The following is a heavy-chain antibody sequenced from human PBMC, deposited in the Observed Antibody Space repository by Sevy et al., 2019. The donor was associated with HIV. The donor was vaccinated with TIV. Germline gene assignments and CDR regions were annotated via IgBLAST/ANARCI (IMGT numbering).Heavy chain of an antibody. CDR2: ISSSHSAT. V-gene: IGHV3-11*01. Sequence: GGSLRLSCAASGLTFSDYYMSWIRQAPGKGLEWISYISSSHSATHYADCVKGRFAMSWDYAKNSLYLQRNSLRAEYTAVDYCAKFDVVVPVAGYGLDVWGQGTTVTVSS. CDR1: GLTFSDYY. D-gene: IGHD2-2*01. J-gene: IGHJ6*02. CDR3: AKFDVVVPVAGYGLDV.